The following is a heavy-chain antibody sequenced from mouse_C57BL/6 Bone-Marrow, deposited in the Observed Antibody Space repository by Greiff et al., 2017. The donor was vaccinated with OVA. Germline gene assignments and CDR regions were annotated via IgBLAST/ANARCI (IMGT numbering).Heavy chain of an antibody. J-gene: IGHJ4*01. V-gene: IGHV1-55*01. D-gene: IGHD2-3*01. CDR2: IYPGSGRT. Sequence: VQLQQPGAELVKPGASVKMSCKASGYTFTSYWITWVKQRPGQGLEWIGDIYPGSGRTNYNEKFKSKATLTVDTSSSTAYMQLRSLTSEDSAVDYCARGVVTTEGIYYYAMDYWGQGTSVTVSS. CDR1: GYTFTSYW. CDR3: ARGVVTTEGIYYYAMDY.